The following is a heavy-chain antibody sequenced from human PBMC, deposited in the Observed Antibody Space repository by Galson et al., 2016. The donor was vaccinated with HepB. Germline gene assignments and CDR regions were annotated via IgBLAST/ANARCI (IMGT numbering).Heavy chain of an antibody. Sequence: SLRLSCAASGFTFNNYAMSWVRQAPGKGLEWVSTIIAADGGTYYTDSVRGRFTISRDTSANTLYLEMNSLRAEDTAVYYCAKVKEATYGSWRCYSEWGQGTLVTVSS. CDR3: AKVKEATYGSWRCYSE. J-gene: IGHJ4*02. D-gene: IGHD3-3*01. CDR2: IIAADGGT. V-gene: IGHV3-23*01. CDR1: GFTFNNYA.